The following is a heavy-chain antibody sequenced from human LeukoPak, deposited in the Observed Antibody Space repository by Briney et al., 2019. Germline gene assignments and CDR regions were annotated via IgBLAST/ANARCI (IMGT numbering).Heavy chain of an antibody. CDR2: IYYSGST. D-gene: IGHD1-14*01. V-gene: IGHV4-39*07. J-gene: IGHJ4*02. CDR3: ARDLVPEIFDY. Sequence: SETLSLTCTVSGGSISSSSYYWGWIRQPPGKGLEWIGSIYYSGSTYYNPSLKSRVTISVDTSKNQFSLKLSSVTAADTAVYYCARDLVPEIFDYWGQGTLVTVSS. CDR1: GGSISSSSYY.